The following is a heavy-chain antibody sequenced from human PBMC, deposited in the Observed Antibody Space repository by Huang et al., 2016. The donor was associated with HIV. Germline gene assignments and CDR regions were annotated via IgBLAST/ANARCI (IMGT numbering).Heavy chain of an antibody. D-gene: IGHD3-16*01. V-gene: IGHV4-34*01. Sequence: QVQLHQWGAGLLKPSETLSLTGAVYGGSFSSYYWNWIRQSPGKGLEWIGQINHRGTTTDNPSRNGRVTMAVDTSKTQCSLKLNAVTAADTAVYYCAREIMISFGGPFDPWGQGTLVTVSS. CDR2: INHRGTT. CDR3: AREIMISFGGPFDP. CDR1: GGSFSSYY. J-gene: IGHJ5*02.